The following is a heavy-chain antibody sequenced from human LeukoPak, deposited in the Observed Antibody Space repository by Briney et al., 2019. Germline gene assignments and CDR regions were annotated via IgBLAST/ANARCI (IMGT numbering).Heavy chain of an antibody. V-gene: IGHV3-23*01. CDR1: GFIFSTYA. CDR3: AKGGGYYYDSSGPISGIYFNS. J-gene: IGHJ4*02. D-gene: IGHD3-22*01. Sequence: PGGSLRLSCAASGFIFSTYAMTWVRQAPGKGLEWVSGISGGGGTTYYTDSVEGRFTISRDNSKNMVYLQMSSLRAEDTAVYYCAKGGGYYYDSSGPISGIYFNSWGQGTLVTVSS. CDR2: ISGGGGTT.